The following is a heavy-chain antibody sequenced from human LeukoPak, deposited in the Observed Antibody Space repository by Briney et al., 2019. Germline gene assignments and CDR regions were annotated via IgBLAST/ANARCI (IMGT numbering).Heavy chain of an antibody. CDR1: GFTFSSYE. CDR3: ASGPAADGTGVFDY. Sequence: GGSLRLSCAASGFTFSSYEMNWVRQAPGKGLEWVSYISSSGSTIYYADSVKGRFTISRDNSKNTLYLQMNSLRAEDTAVYYCASGPAADGTGVFDYWGQGTLVTVSS. V-gene: IGHV3-48*03. J-gene: IGHJ4*02. D-gene: IGHD2-2*01. CDR2: ISSSGSTI.